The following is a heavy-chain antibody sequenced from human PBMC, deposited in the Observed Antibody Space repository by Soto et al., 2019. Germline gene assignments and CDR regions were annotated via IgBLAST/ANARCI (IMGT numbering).Heavy chain of an antibody. J-gene: IGHJ5*02. V-gene: IGHV1-69*13. Sequence: ASVKVSCKASGGTFSSYAISWVRQAPGQGLEWMGGIIPIFGTANYAQKFQGRVTITADESTSTAYMELSSLRSEDTAAYYCARDLADPILTGYYWPWFDPWGQGTLVTVSS. CDR1: GGTFSSYA. CDR2: IIPIFGTA. CDR3: ARDLADPILTGYYWPWFDP. D-gene: IGHD3-9*01.